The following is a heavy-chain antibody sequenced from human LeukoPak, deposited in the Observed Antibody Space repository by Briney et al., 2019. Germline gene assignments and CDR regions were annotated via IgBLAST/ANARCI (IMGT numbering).Heavy chain of an antibody. V-gene: IGHV4-30-4*01. Sequence: PSETLSLTCTVSGGSISSGDYYWSWIRQPLGKGLEWIGYIYYSGSTYYNPSLKSRVTISVDTSKNQFSLKLSSVTAADTAVYYCARAGLVVPAANFDYWGQGTLVTVSS. CDR2: IYYSGST. J-gene: IGHJ4*02. CDR1: GGSISSGDYY. CDR3: ARAGLVVPAANFDY. D-gene: IGHD2-2*01.